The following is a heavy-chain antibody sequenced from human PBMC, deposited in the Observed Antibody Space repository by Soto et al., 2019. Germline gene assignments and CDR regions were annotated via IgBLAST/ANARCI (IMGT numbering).Heavy chain of an antibody. CDR3: ARRVGDKYCSSTSCYTDY. CDR1: GGSISSSSYY. J-gene: IGHJ4*02. V-gene: IGHV4-39*01. D-gene: IGHD2-2*02. CDR2: IYYSGST. Sequence: QLQLQESGPGLVKPSETLSLTCTVSGGSISSSSYYWGWIRQPPGKGLEWIGSIYYSGSTYYNPSRKSRVTISVDTSKNQFSLKLSSVTAADTAVYYCARRVGDKYCSSTSCYTDYWGQGTLVTVSS.